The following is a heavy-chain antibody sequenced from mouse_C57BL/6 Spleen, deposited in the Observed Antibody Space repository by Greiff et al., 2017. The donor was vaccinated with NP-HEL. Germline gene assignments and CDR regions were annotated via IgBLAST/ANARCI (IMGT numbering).Heavy chain of an antibody. V-gene: IGHV1-69*01. D-gene: IGHD2-2*01. CDR1: GYTFTSYW. CDR2: IDPSDSYT. CDR3: DMVTRYFDV. J-gene: IGHJ1*03. Sequence: QVQLQQSGAELVMPGASVKLSCKASGYTFTSYWMHWVKQRPGQGLEWIGEIDPSDSYTNYNQKFKGKSTLTVDKSSSTAYMQLSSLTSEDSAVYYCDMVTRYFDVWGTGTTVTVSS.